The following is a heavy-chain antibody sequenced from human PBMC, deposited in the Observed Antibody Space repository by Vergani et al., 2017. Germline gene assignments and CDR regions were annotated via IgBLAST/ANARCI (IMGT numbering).Heavy chain of an antibody. D-gene: IGHD6-19*01. CDR1: GFKFDDYG. V-gene: IGHV3-20*04. CDR3: AKVGRSEVAGTFGAFDI. CDR2: INANGAAT. J-gene: IGHJ3*02. Sequence: EVQLVESGGGRVRPGGSLRLSCEVSGFKFDDYGVSWVRQAPGKGLEWVSAINANGAATGYADSVKGRFTISRDNSKNTLFLHMNSLRPEDTAVYYCAKVGRSEVAGTFGAFDIWGQGTMVTVSS.